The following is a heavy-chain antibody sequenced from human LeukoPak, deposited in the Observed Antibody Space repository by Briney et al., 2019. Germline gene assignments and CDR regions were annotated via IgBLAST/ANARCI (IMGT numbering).Heavy chain of an antibody. CDR1: GFTVSSNY. D-gene: IGHD3-3*01. CDR2: IYSGGST. Sequence: GGSLRLSCAASGFTVSSNYMSWVRQAPGKGLEWVSVIYSGGSTYYADSVKGRFTISGDNSKNTLYLQMNSLRAEDTAVYYCARDAEDFWSGYLREWGQGTLVTVSS. J-gene: IGHJ4*02. V-gene: IGHV3-66*02. CDR3: ARDAEDFWSGYLRE.